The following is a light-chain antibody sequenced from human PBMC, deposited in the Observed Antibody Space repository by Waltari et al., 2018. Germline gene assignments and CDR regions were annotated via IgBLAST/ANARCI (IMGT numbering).Light chain of an antibody. Sequence: QSVLTQPPSVSGAPGQRVTISCTQRSSNTGAHHDVHWYRQLPGTAPKLLIYGHNKRPSGVPDRFSGSRAGSSASLAITGRQAEEEADYYCQSYDSGLSGWVFGGGTKLTVL. CDR1: SSNTGAHHD. CDR2: GHN. J-gene: IGLJ3*02. CDR3: QSYDSGLSGWV. V-gene: IGLV1-40*01.